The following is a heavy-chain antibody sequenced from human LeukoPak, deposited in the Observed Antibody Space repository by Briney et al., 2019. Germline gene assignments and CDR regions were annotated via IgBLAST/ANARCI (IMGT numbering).Heavy chain of an antibody. V-gene: IGHV3-23*01. CDR2: ISGSGGST. CDR3: ARSNAVAGFEYFDY. CDR1: GFTFSSYA. D-gene: IGHD6-19*01. Sequence: GGSLRLSCAASGFTFSSYAMSWVRQAPGKGLEWVSAISGSGGSTYYADSVKGRFTISRDNSKNTLYLQMNSLRAEDTAVYYCARSNAVAGFEYFDYWGQGTLVTVSS. J-gene: IGHJ4*02.